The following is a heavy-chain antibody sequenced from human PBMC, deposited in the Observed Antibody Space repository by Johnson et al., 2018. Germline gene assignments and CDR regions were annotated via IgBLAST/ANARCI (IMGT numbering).Heavy chain of an antibody. CDR3: ARLVSSSWDLYYYYGMDV. CDR1: GFTFSSYW. Sequence: VQLVESGGGLVQPGGSXRLSCAASGFTFSSYWMHWVRQAPGKGLVWVSRINGDGSSTSYAHSGKGRFTISRDNAKNPLSLQMNSLRAEDTAVYYRARLVSSSWDLYYYYGMDVWGQGTTVTVSS. D-gene: IGHD6-13*01. CDR2: INGDGSST. V-gene: IGHV3-74*02. J-gene: IGHJ6*02.